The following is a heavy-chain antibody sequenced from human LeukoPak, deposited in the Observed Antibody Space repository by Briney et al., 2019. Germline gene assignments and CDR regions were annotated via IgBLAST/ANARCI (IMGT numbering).Heavy chain of an antibody. Sequence: GGSLRLSCAASGFTFSNYAMSWVRQAPGKGLEWVSAISDSGGATNCADSVKGRFTTSRDNSKKTLYLQMNSLRAEDTAIHYCAKRSCSGGSCNFDYWGQGTVVTVSS. J-gene: IGHJ4*02. V-gene: IGHV3-23*01. CDR3: AKRSCSGGSCNFDY. D-gene: IGHD2-15*01. CDR2: ISDSGGAT. CDR1: GFTFSNYA.